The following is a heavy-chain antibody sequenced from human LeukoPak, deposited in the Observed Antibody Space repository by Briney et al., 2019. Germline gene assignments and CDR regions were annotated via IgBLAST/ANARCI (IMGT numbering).Heavy chain of an antibody. J-gene: IGHJ4*02. V-gene: IGHV3-30*18. CDR3: AKDSYYYDSSGSPGDY. CDR2: ISYDGSNK. Sequence: AGSLRLSCPAPGFTFSSYGMHWVRQAPGKGLEWVAVISYDGSNKYYADSVKGRFTISRDNSKNTLYLQMNSLRAEDTAVYYCAKDSYYYDSSGSPGDYWGQGTLVTVSS. CDR1: GFTFSSYG. D-gene: IGHD3-22*01.